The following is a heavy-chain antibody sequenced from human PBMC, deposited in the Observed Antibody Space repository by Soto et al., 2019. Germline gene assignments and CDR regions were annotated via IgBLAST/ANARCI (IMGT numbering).Heavy chain of an antibody. J-gene: IGHJ4*02. Sequence: SSETLSLTCTVSGDSVVSGTYDWSWIRQPPGKGLEWIGYVYYSWSTTYSPSLKGRVTISVDTSKHQFSLRLTSVTAADTAVYYCARSDYYGASDYWGQGRLVSVS. V-gene: IGHV4-61*01. CDR1: GDSVVSGTYD. D-gene: IGHD4-17*01. CDR2: VYYSWST. CDR3: ARSDYYGASDY.